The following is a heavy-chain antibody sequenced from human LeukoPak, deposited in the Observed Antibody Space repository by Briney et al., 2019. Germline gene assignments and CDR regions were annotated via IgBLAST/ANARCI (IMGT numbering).Heavy chain of an antibody. J-gene: IGHJ2*01. Sequence: SETLSLTCTVSGYSISSGYYWGWIRQPPGKGLEWIGSIYHSGSTYYNPSLKSRVTISVDTSKNQFSLKLSSVTAADTVVYYCARDRGSGWYPDWYFDLWGRGTLVTVSS. CDR1: GYSISSGYY. V-gene: IGHV4-38-2*02. CDR3: ARDRGSGWYPDWYFDL. D-gene: IGHD6-19*01. CDR2: IYHSGST.